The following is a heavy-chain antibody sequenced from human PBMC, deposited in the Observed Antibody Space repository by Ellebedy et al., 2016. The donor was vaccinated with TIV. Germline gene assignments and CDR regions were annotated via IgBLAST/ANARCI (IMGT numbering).Heavy chain of an antibody. Sequence: MPSETLSLTCTVSGGSISGYYWSWIRQPPGKELVWIGYISYTRSTNYNPSLKGRVTISLDTSKNQFSLKLRSVTAADAAVYYCARLYYYDDSGDYSIDAFDIWGQGTMVTVSS. CDR3: ARLYYYDDSGDYSIDAFDI. CDR1: GGSISGYY. V-gene: IGHV4-59*08. D-gene: IGHD3-22*01. CDR2: ISYTRST. J-gene: IGHJ3*02.